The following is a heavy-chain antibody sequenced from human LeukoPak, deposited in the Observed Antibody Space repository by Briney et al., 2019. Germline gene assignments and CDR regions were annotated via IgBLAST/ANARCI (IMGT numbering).Heavy chain of an antibody. V-gene: IGHV3-15*01. CDR3: TTGGGTSDY. D-gene: IGHD3-16*01. CDR1: GFTFDDYG. J-gene: IGHJ4*02. Sequence: GGSLRLSCAASGFTFDDYGMSRVRQAPGKGLEWVGRIKRKTDGGTTDYAAPVKGRFTISRDDSKNTLYLQMNILKTEDTAMYYCTTGGGTSDYWGQGTLVTVSS. CDR2: IKRKTDGGTT.